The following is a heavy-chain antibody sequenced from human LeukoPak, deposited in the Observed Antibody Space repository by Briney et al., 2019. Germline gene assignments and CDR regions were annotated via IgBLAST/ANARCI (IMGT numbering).Heavy chain of an antibody. Sequence: PGGSLRLSCAASGFTVSSNYMSWVRQAPGKGLERVSVIYSGGSTYYADSVKGRFTISRDNSKNTLYLQMNSLRAEDTAVYYCARENGIAAAGPYYYGMDVWGQGTTVTVSS. CDR3: ARENGIAAAGPYYYGMDV. CDR2: IYSGGST. D-gene: IGHD6-13*01. CDR1: GFTVSSNY. J-gene: IGHJ6*02. V-gene: IGHV3-66*01.